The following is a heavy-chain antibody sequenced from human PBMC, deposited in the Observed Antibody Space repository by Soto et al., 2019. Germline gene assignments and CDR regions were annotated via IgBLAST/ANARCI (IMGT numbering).Heavy chain of an antibody. CDR3: ATLTASPNYYYYYGMDV. J-gene: IGHJ6*02. CDR1: GGSISSSNW. CDR2: IYHSGST. V-gene: IGHV4-4*02. Sequence: NPSETLSLTCAVSGGSISSSNWWSWVRQPPGKGLEWIGEIYHSGSTNYNPSLKSRVTISVDKSKNQFSLKLSSVTAADTAVYYCATLTASPNYYYYYGMDVWGQGTTVTVSS.